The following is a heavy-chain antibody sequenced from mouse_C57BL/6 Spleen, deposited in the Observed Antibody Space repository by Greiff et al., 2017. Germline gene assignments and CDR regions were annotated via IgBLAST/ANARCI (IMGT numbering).Heavy chain of an antibody. CDR3: ARRRLSYYYAMDY. CDR1: GFTFSDYG. J-gene: IGHJ4*01. CDR2: ISSGSSTI. V-gene: IGHV5-17*01. D-gene: IGHD1-1*02. Sequence: EVPVVESGGGLVKPGGSLKLSCAASGFTFSDYGMHWVRQAPEKGLEWVAYISSGSSTIYYADPVKGRFTISRDNAKNNLFLQMTRQRSEYTAMYYCARRRLSYYYAMDYWGQGTSVTVAS.